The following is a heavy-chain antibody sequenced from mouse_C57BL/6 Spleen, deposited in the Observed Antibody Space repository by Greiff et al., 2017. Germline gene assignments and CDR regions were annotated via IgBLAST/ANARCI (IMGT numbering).Heavy chain of an antibody. CDR3: AREEKGNLDY. V-gene: IGHV3-6*01. Sequence: ESGPGLVKPSQSLSLTCSVTGYSITSGYYWNWIRQFPGNKLEWMGYISYDGSNNYNPSLKNRISITRDTSKNQFFLKLNSVTTEDTATYDCAREEKGNLDYWGQGTTLTVSS. CDR2: ISYDGSN. J-gene: IGHJ2*01. CDR1: GYSITSGYY. D-gene: IGHD2-1*01.